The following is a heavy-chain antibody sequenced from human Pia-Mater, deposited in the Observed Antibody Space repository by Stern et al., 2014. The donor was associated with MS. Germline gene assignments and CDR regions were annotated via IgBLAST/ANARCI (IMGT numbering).Heavy chain of an antibody. CDR1: GDTFSSYA. J-gene: IGHJ4*02. CDR2: LIPFFGAT. V-gene: IGHV1-69*01. CDR3: ALRRSYYVY. D-gene: IGHD1-26*01. Sequence: VQLVESGAEVKKPGSSVTVSCKASGDTFSSYALSWVRQAPGQGLEWMGGLIPFFGATRYAQKFQGRVTITPEESTGTAFLELSSLTSEDTAVYYCALRRSYYVYWGQGTLVTVSS.